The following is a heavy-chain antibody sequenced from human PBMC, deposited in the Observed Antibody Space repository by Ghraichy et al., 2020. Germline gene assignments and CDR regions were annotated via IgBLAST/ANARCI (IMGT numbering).Heavy chain of an antibody. D-gene: IGHD6-13*01. V-gene: IGHV4-39*07. Sequence: SETLSLTCTVSGGSISSSSYYWGWIRQPPGKGLEWIGSIYYSGSTYYNPSLKSRVTISVDTSKNQFSLKLSSVTAADTAVYYCARLQQLVGGDYWGQGTLVTVSS. CDR3: ARLQQLVGGDY. CDR2: IYYSGST. J-gene: IGHJ4*02. CDR1: GGSISSSSYY.